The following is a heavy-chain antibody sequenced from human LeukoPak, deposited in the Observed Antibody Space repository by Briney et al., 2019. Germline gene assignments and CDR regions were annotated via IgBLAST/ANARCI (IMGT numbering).Heavy chain of an antibody. CDR3: AKARTPFTSTPRAFGY. CDR2: ISGSGGST. D-gene: IGHD3-3*01. V-gene: IGHV3-23*01. J-gene: IGHJ4*02. Sequence: GGSLRLSCAASGFTFSSCSMNWVRQAPGKGLEWVSAISGSGGSTYYADSVKGRFTISRDNSKNTLYLQMNSLRAEDTAVYYCAKARTPFTSTPRAFGYWGQGTLVTVSS. CDR1: GFTFSSCS.